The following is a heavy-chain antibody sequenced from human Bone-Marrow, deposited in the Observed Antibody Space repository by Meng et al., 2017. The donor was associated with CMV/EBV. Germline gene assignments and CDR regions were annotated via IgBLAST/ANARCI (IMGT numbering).Heavy chain of an antibody. D-gene: IGHD5-12*01. V-gene: IGHV4-39*07. CDR3: ARQVRLLGRNI. J-gene: IGHJ3*02. CDR2: IHYTGST. Sequence: SETLSLTCNVSGGSVSSSPYYWGWIRQPPGKGLEWIGNIHYTGSTYYNPSLKSRVTISLDTSNNRFSLKVTSVTAADTAVYYCARQVRLLGRNIWGQGTMVTVSS. CDR1: GGSVSSSPYY.